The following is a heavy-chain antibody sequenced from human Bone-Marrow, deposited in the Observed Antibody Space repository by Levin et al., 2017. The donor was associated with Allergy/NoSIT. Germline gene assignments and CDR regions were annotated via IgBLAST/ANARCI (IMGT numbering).Heavy chain of an antibody. Sequence: GGSLRLSCSASGLTFSDYYMSWIRQAPGKGLEWVSYISSTGNYIKYADSVKGRFTISRDNAKNSVFLQMKSLRAEDTAMYYCARAHYRSSWYHMDVWGKGTTVTVSS. CDR3: ARAHYRSSWYHMDV. V-gene: IGHV3-11*05. CDR2: ISSTGNYI. J-gene: IGHJ6*03. CDR1: GLTFSDYY. D-gene: IGHD6-13*01.